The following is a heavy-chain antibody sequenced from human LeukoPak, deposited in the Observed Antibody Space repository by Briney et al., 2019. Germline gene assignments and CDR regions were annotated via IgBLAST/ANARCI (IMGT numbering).Heavy chain of an antibody. CDR2: ISNSGGST. D-gene: IGHD6-19*01. V-gene: IGHV3-23*01. Sequence: PSGGSLRLSCAASGFTFSSYAMSWVRQAPGKGLEWVSGISNSGGSTYYADSVKGRFTISRDNSKNTLYLHMNSLRAEDTAVYYCAKDQEQWLLRASDYWGQGTLVTVSS. CDR1: GFTFSSYA. J-gene: IGHJ4*02. CDR3: AKDQEQWLLRASDY.